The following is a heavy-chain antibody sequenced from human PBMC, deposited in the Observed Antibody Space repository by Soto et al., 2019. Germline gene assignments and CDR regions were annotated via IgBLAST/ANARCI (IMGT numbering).Heavy chain of an antibody. CDR1: GYTFTSYA. J-gene: IGHJ3*02. CDR3: ARESRVGSGWYRAFDI. Sequence: ASVKVSCKASGYTFTSYAMHWVRQAPGQRLEWMGWINAGNGNTKYSQKFQGRVTITRDTSASTAYMELSSLRSEDTAVYYCARESRVGSGWYRAFDIWGQGTMVTVSS. D-gene: IGHD6-19*01. CDR2: INAGNGNT. V-gene: IGHV1-3*01.